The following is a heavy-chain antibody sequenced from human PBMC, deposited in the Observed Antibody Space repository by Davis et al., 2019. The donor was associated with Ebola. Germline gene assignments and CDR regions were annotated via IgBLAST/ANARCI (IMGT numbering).Heavy chain of an antibody. V-gene: IGHV4-34*01. D-gene: IGHD5-18*01. CDR2: INHSGST. J-gene: IGHJ4*02. CDR1: GGSFSGYY. CDR3: ARRGYSYGYKY. Sequence: MPSETLSLTCAVYGGSFSGYYWSWIRQPPGKGLEWIGEINHSGSTNYNPSLKIRVTISVDTSQNQFSLKLSSLTAAETAVYYCARRGYSYGYKYWGQGTLVTVSS.